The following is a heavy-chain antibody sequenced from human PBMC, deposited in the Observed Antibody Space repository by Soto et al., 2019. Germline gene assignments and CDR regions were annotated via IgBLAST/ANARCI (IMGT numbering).Heavy chain of an antibody. J-gene: IGHJ5*02. CDR2: IIPIFGTA. V-gene: IGHV1-69*06. Sequence: QVQLVQSGAEVKKPGSSVKVSCKASGGTFSSYAISWVRQAPGQGLEWMGGIIPIFGTANYAQKFQGRVTITADKSTSTAYMELSSLRSEDTAVYYCARDKARRYCSSTSCHGWFDPWGQGTLVTVSS. CDR3: ARDKARRYCSSTSCHGWFDP. D-gene: IGHD2-2*01. CDR1: GGTFSSYA.